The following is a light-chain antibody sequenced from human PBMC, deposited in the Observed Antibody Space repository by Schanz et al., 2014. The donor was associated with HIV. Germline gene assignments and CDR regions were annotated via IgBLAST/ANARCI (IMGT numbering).Light chain of an antibody. CDR2: SAS. CDR3: QQSHTYPYT. Sequence: AIRITQSPSSLSASTGDRVTITCRASQDFRTYLAWYQQKPGQAPNLLIYSASTLHSGVPSRFSGSGSGTDFTLTISGLQPDDFATYFCQQSHTYPYTFGQGTRLEIK. CDR1: QDFRTY. V-gene: IGKV1-8*01. J-gene: IGKJ2*01.